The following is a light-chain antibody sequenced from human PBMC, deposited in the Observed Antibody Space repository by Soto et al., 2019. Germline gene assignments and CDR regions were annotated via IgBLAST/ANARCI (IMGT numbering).Light chain of an antibody. CDR3: QQYNSYPLT. Sequence: DIQMTQSPSTLSASVADRVTITCRASQSISSWLAWYKQKPGKTPKLLIYDASSLESGVPSRFSGSRSGTKFTLTISSLQPDDFATYYCQQYNSYPLTFGGGTRWIS. J-gene: IGKJ4*01. V-gene: IGKV1-5*01. CDR2: DAS. CDR1: QSISSW.